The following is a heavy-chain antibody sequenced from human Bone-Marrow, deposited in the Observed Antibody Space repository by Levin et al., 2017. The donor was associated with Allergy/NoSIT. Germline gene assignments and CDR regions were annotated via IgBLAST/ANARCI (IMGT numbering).Heavy chain of an antibody. D-gene: IGHD2/OR15-2a*01. V-gene: IGHV3-7*04. CDR2: IKKDGSEI. CDR3: ARTLRKVDP. J-gene: IGHJ5*02. Sequence: GESLKISCVASGFTFSSYWMTWVRQAPGKGPEWVASIKKDGSEINYVDSVKGRFTISRDNAQNTLYLQMNSLRAEDTAVYYCARTLRKVDPWGHGTLVTVSA. CDR1: GFTFSSYW.